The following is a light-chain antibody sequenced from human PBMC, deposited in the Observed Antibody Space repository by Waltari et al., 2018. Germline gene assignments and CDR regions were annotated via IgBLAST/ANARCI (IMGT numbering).Light chain of an antibody. CDR2: QAS. CDR1: QSISTW. J-gene: IGKJ1*01. CDR3: QQYYSYPWT. V-gene: IGKV1-5*03. Sequence: DIQMTKSPSTLSASVGDRVTITCRASQSISTWLTWYQQEPGKAPKLLISQASSLESGVSSRSSGSESGTEFTLNISSLQPDDFATYYCQQYYSYPWTFGQGTKVDIK.